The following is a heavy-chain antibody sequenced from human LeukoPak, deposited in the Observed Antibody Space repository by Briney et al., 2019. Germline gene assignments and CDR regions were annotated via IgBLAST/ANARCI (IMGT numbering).Heavy chain of an antibody. Sequence: GGSLRLSCAATGFTFKDYGMHWVRQPPGKGLEWSSSINWNGGGTDYADSVKGRFTISRDNAKNSRYLQLSSLRPEDTALYYCAKHMRATNTYSFFGLDVWGQGTTVTVSS. CDR3: AKHMRATNTYSFFGLDV. D-gene: IGHD1-26*01. J-gene: IGHJ6*02. V-gene: IGHV3-9*01. CDR2: INWNGGGT. CDR1: GFTFKDYG.